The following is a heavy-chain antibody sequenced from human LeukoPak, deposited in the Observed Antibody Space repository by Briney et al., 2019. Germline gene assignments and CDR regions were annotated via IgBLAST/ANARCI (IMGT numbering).Heavy chain of an antibody. CDR3: AREGDTAMADDY. J-gene: IGHJ4*02. Sequence: PSVKVSCKASGGTFSSYAISWVRQAPGQGLEWMGGIIPIFGTANYAQKFQGRVTITTGESTSTAYMELSSLRSEDTAVYYCAREGDTAMADDYWGQGTLVTVSS. CDR2: IIPIFGTA. D-gene: IGHD5-18*01. V-gene: IGHV1-69*05. CDR1: GGTFSSYA.